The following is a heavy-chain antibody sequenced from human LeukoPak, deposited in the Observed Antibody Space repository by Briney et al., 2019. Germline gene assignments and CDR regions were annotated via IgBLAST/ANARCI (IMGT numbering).Heavy chain of an antibody. CDR3: AKLRGSRVNYYDSSGYYYFDY. J-gene: IGHJ4*02. V-gene: IGHV3-23*01. CDR2: ISGSGGST. Sequence: PGGSLRLSCAASGFTFSSYAMSWVRQAPGKGLEWVSAISGSGGSTYYADSVKGRFTISRDNSKNTLHLQMNSLRAEDTAVYYCAKLRGSRVNYYDSSGYYYFDYWGQGTLVTVSS. CDR1: GFTFSSYA. D-gene: IGHD3-22*01.